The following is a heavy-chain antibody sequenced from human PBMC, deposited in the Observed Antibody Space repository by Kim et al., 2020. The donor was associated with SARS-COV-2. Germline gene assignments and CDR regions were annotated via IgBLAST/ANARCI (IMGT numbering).Heavy chain of an antibody. CDR3: VKYGRKYGAVL. V-gene: IGHV3-64D*06. D-gene: IGHD1-26*01. J-gene: IGHJ4*02. CDR2: TTRSGDGS. CDR1: GFTFSEYA. Sequence: GGSLRLSCSGSGFTFSEYAIHWVRRAPGKGLESVSATTRSGDGSFYANSVEGRFTVSRDNSKNTLYLQMNSLRVEDTSVYYCVKYGRKYGAVLWGQGTLVIVSS.